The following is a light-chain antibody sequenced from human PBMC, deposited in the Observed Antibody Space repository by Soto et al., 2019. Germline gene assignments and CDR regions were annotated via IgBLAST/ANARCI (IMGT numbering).Light chain of an antibody. V-gene: IGLV2-14*01. CDR2: EVS. J-gene: IGLJ1*01. Sequence: QSVPTQPASVSGSPGQSITISCTGTSSDVGGYNYVSWYQQHPGKVPKLMIYEVSNRPAGISNRFSGSKSGNTASLTISGLQAEDEADYYCCSYAGSYTYVFGTGTKLTVL. CDR1: SSDVGGYNY. CDR3: CSYAGSYTYV.